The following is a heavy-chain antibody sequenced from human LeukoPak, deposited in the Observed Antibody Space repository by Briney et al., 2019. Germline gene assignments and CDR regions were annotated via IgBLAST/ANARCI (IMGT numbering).Heavy chain of an antibody. CDR2: ISPDSGST. J-gene: IGHJ4*02. V-gene: IGHV1-46*01. CDR1: GYTFSDNH. Sequence: ASVKLSCKASGYTFSDNHMRWVRQAPGQGLEWMGKISPDSGSTTYAQNFQDRVTMTRDTSTSTAYMELNSLRSEDTAVYYCARDTYGSDYWGQGTLVTVSS. CDR3: ARDTYGSDY. D-gene: IGHD3-10*01.